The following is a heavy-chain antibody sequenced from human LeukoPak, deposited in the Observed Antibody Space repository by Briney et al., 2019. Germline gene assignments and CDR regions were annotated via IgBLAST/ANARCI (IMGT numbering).Heavy chain of an antibody. V-gene: IGHV4-59*01. CDR2: IYYSGST. J-gene: IGHJ4*02. CDR3: ARRNSVTVAFDY. D-gene: IGHD1-14*01. Sequence: SETLSLTCTVSGSSISSYYWSWIRQPPGKGLEWIGYIYYSGSTDYNPSLKSRVTISVDTSKDQFSLKLSSVTAADTAVYYCARRNSVTVAFDYWGQGTLVTVSS. CDR1: GSSISSYY.